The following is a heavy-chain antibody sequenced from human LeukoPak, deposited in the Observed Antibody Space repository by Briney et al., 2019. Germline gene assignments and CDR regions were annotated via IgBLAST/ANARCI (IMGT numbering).Heavy chain of an antibody. J-gene: IGHJ4*02. CDR1: GFTFSSYS. V-gene: IGHV3-21*01. CDR2: ISSSGSYM. D-gene: IGHD5-18*01. CDR3: ARERGYSYGYSDY. Sequence: GGSVRLSCAASGFTFSSYSMNWVRQAPGKGLEWVSSISSSGSYMYYADSVKGRFTISRDSAKNSLYLQMNSLRAEDTAVYYCARERGYSYGYSDYWGQGTLVTVSS.